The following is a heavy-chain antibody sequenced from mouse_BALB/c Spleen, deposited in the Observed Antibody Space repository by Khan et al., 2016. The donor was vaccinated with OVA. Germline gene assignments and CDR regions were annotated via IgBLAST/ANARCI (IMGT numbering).Heavy chain of an antibody. Sequence: QIQLVQSGAELARPGASVKMSCKASGYSFTSHTMHWVKQRPGQGLEWIGYINPRSGYTNYNQKFNDKATLTADKSSSTAYMQLSSLTSEDSAVYYCERRTTGYALDYWGQGTSVTVSS. D-gene: IGHD2-14*01. CDR2: INPRSGYT. V-gene: IGHV1-4*01. J-gene: IGHJ4*01. CDR1: GYSFTSHT. CDR3: ERRTTGYALDY.